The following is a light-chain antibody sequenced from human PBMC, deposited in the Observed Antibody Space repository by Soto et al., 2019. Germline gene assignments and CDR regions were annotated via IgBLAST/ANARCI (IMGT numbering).Light chain of an antibody. CDR2: DAS. CDR3: QQRSNWPPT. V-gene: IGKV3-11*01. CDR1: QSVSSY. Sequence: EIVLTQSPATLALSPGERASLSCSASQSVSSYLAWYQQKPGQAPRLLIYDASNRATGIPARFSGSGSWTDFTLTISSLGPEDFAVYYCQQRSNWPPTFGQETRLGI. J-gene: IGKJ5*01.